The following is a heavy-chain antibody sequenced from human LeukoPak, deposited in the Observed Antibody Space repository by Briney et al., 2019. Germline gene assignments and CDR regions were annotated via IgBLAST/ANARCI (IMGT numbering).Heavy chain of an antibody. CDR2: IRSKAYGGTT. D-gene: IGHD1-26*01. CDR1: GFTFGDYA. Sequence: GGSLRLSCTASGFTFGDYAMSWVRQAPGKGLEWVGFIRSKAYGGTTEYAASVKGRFTISRDDSKSIAYLQMNSLKTEDTAVYYCTRGELLRDWGQGTLVTVSS. CDR3: TRGELLRD. V-gene: IGHV3-49*04. J-gene: IGHJ4*02.